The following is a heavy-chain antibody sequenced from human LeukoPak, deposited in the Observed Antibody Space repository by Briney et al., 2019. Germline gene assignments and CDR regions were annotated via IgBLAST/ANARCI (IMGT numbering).Heavy chain of an antibody. CDR1: GFSVSDNY. CDR2: IYSDGMT. D-gene: IGHD6-6*01. V-gene: IGHV3-53*01. Sequence: GGSLRLSCAASGFSVSDNYINWVRQAPGKGLEWVSIIYSDGMTYYGDSVKGRFTISRDNAKNSLYLQMNSLRDEDTAVYYCSKDRPRSSFDYWGQGILVTVSS. CDR3: SKDRPRSSFDY. J-gene: IGHJ4*02.